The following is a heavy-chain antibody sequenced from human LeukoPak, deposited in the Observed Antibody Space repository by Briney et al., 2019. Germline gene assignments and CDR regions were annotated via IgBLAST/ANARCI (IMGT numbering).Heavy chain of an antibody. CDR1: GGSFSGYY. Sequence: SETLSLTCAVYGGSFSGYYWSWIRQPPGKGLEWIGEINHSESTNYNPSLKSRVTISVDTSKNQFSLKLSSVTAADTAVYYCARGGDYLFDYWGQGTLVTVSS. V-gene: IGHV4-34*01. CDR3: ARGGDYLFDY. CDR2: INHSEST. J-gene: IGHJ4*02. D-gene: IGHD4-17*01.